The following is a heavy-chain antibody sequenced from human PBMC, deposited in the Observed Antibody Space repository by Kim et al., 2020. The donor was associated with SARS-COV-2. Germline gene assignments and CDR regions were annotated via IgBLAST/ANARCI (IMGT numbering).Heavy chain of an antibody. D-gene: IGHD3-22*01. CDR3: ARDSNYYASSGYYYGY. CDR2: INTNTGNP. V-gene: IGHV7-4-1*02. CDR1: GYTFTSYA. J-gene: IGHJ4*02. Sequence: ASVKVSCKASGYTFTSYAMNWVRQAPGQGLEWMGWINTNTGNPTYAQGFTGRFVFSLDTSVSTAYLQISSLKTEDTAVYYCARDSNYYASSGYYYGYWGQGTLVTVSS.